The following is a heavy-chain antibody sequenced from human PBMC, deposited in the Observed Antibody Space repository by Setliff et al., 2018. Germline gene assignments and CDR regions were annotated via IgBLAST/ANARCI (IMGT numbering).Heavy chain of an antibody. CDR3: ARDLVGATADF. CDR1: GFTLSGYG. J-gene: IGHJ4*02. D-gene: IGHD1-26*01. V-gene: IGHV3-30*03. Sequence: AGGSLRLSCAASGFTLSGYGMHWVRQAPGKGLEWVAIISHEGSTKYYADSVRGRFTISRDNAKNTVYLQMNSLRGDDTAVYHCARDLVGATADFWGRGTLVTVSS. CDR2: ISHEGSTK.